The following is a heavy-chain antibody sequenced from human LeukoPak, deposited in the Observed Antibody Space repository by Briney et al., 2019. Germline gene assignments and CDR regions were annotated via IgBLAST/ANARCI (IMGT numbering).Heavy chain of an antibody. CDR2: ISSSSSYI. V-gene: IGHV3-21*01. D-gene: IGHD6-19*01. CDR1: GFTFSSYS. Sequence: PGGSPRLSCAASGFTFSSYSMNWVRQAPGKGLEWVSSISSSSSYIYYADSVKGRFTISRDNAKNSLYLQMNSLRAEDTAVYYCARDLAVAGTFDYWGQGTLVTVSS. J-gene: IGHJ4*02. CDR3: ARDLAVAGTFDY.